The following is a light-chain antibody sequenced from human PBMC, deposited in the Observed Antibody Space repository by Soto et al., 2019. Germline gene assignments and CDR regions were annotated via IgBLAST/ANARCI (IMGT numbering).Light chain of an antibody. CDR3: QHYNGY. Sequence: DIQMTQSPSTLSASVGDRVTITCRASQIMYTRLAWYQQKPGKAPKLLIYDATTLESGVPSRFSGSGSGTEFTLTISSLQPDDFATYYCQHYNGYFGQGTKLEI. V-gene: IGKV1-5*01. CDR1: QIMYTR. J-gene: IGKJ2*01. CDR2: DAT.